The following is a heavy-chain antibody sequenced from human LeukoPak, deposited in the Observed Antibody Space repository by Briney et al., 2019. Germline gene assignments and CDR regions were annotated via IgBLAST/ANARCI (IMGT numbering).Heavy chain of an antibody. V-gene: IGHV3-53*01. CDR1: GFTVSSNY. J-gene: IGHJ4*02. CDR2: IYTSGST. CDR3: TRSIWYFDY. Sequence: GGSLRLSCAASGFTVSSNYMSWVRQAPGKGLECVALIYTSGSTNHADSVNGRFTISRDNSKNTLYLQMNNLRPEDTAVYYCTRSIWYFDYWGQGTLVTVSS.